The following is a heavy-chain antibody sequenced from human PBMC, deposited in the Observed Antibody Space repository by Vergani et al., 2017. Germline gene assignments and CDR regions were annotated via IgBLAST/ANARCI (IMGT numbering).Heavy chain of an antibody. CDR2: IHYDGSHE. CDR3: TKAGQYDSDNFHDS. V-gene: IGHV3-33*06. Sequence: QVQLVESGGGVVQPGRSLRLSCAASGFSFSSFGFHWVRQAPGKGLEWVALIHYDGSHEYYIDSVKGRFTISRDNSKNTLILQMNGLRAEDTAVYYCTKAGQYDSDNFHDSWGQGALVTVAS. CDR1: GFSFSSFG. D-gene: IGHD3-22*01. J-gene: IGHJ1*01.